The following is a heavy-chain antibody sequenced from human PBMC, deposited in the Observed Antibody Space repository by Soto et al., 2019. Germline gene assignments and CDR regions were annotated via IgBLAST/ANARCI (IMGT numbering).Heavy chain of an antibody. CDR1: GFTFSSYS. CDR3: ARDKGMTTVTTNWFDP. D-gene: IGHD4-4*01. V-gene: IGHV3-48*01. J-gene: IGHJ5*02. CDR2: ISSSSSTI. Sequence: GGSLRLSCAASGFTFSSYSMNWVRQAPGKGLEWVSYISSSSSTIYYADSVKGRFTISRDNAKNSLYLQMNSLRAEDTAVYYCARDKGMTTVTTNWFDPWGQGTLVTVSS.